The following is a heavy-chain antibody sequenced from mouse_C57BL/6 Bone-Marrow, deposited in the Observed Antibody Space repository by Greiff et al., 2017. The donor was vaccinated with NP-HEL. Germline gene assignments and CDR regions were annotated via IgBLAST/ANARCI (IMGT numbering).Heavy chain of an antibody. Sequence: QVQLKQSGAELVKPGASVKLSCKASGYTFTSYWMHWVKLRPGQGLEWIGMIHPNSGSTNYNEKFKSKATLTVDKSSSTAYMQLSSLTSEDSAVYYCAREEDYDGYFDVWGTGTTVTVSS. CDR2: IHPNSGST. CDR3: AREEDYDGYFDV. J-gene: IGHJ1*03. D-gene: IGHD2-4*01. CDR1: GYTFTSYW. V-gene: IGHV1-64*01.